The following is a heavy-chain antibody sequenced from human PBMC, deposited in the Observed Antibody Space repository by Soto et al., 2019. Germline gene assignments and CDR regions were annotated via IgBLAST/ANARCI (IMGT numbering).Heavy chain of an antibody. CDR1: GFTVSNNH. J-gene: IGHJ4*02. Sequence: VQLVESGGGLIQPGGSLRLSCAASGFTVSNNHMTWVRQAAGKGLELVSFVHGGGSTSYADSVKGRFAISGDNSKTPLYLQMGSLSAEDTAIYYCAGRLTTAASLDYWGRGTLVTVSS. CDR2: VHGGGST. D-gene: IGHD3-16*01. V-gene: IGHV3-53*01. CDR3: AGRLTTAASLDY.